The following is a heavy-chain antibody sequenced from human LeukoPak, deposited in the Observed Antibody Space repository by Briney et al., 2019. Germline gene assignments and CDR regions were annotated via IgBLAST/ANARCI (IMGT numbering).Heavy chain of an antibody. Sequence: PGGSLRLSCAASGFTFSSYAMSWVRQAPGKGLEWVSVISGSGVTTYYADSVKGRFTISRDNSKNTLYLQMSSLRAEGTAVYYCAKDAVAVDGFPHYFDYWGQGTLVTVST. CDR1: GFTFSSYA. V-gene: IGHV3-23*01. J-gene: IGHJ4*02. D-gene: IGHD3-10*01. CDR2: ISGSGVTT. CDR3: AKDAVAVDGFPHYFDY.